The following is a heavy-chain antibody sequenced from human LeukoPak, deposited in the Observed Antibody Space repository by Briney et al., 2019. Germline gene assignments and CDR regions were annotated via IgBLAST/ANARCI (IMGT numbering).Heavy chain of an antibody. J-gene: IGHJ3*02. CDR3: TTDPDIVVVPAPKGAFDI. V-gene: IGHV3-15*01. CDR1: GFTFSNAW. CDR2: IKSKTDGGTT. Sequence: PGGSLRHSCAASGFTFSNAWMSWVRQAPGKGLEWVGRIKSKTDGGTTDYAAPVKGRFTISRDDSKNTLYLQMNSLKTEDTAVYYCTTDPDIVVVPAPKGAFDIWGQGTMVTVSS. D-gene: IGHD2-2*01.